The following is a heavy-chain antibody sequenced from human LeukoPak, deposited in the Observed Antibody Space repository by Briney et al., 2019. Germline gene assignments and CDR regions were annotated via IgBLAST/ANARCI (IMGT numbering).Heavy chain of an antibody. D-gene: IGHD1-26*01. CDR2: IYATGST. V-gene: IGHV4-4*07. Sequence: SETLSLTCDVSGDFFRSYWWGWVRQPAGKGLEWIGRIYATGSTKFNPSLKSRLTVSMDTSTNQFSLKLTSVTAADTAVYFCARQGCTASYYFLDSWSQGILVTVSS. J-gene: IGHJ4*02. CDR3: ARQGCTASYYFLDS. CDR1: GDFFRSYW.